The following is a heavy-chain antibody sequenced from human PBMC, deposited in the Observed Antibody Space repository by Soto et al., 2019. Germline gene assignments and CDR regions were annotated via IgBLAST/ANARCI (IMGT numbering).Heavy chain of an antibody. CDR1: GVTLTSVW. D-gene: IGHD5-18*01. V-gene: IGHV3-15*07. CDR2: IRSATDGGTT. Sequence: GESLKISCAVSGVTLTSVWMNWIRQAPGKGPEWVGRIRSATDGGTTDYAAPVKGRFTISRHDSENTLYLQMNSLKSEDTAVYYCSHGYYQYFNSWGQGTLVTVSS. CDR3: SHGYYQYFNS. J-gene: IGHJ4*02.